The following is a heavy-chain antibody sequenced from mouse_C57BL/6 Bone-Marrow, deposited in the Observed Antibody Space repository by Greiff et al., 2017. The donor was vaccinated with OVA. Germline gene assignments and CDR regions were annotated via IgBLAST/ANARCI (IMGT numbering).Heavy chain of an antibody. CDR3: ARHHYSNYPFAY. D-gene: IGHD2-5*01. Sequence: EVMLVESGGGLVQPGGSLKLSCAASGFTFSDYYMYWVRQTPEKRLEWVAYISNGGGSTYYPDTVKGRFTISRDNAKNTLYLQMSRLKSEDTAMYYCARHHYSNYPFAYWGQGTLVTVSA. CDR1: GFTFSDYY. V-gene: IGHV5-12*01. CDR2: ISNGGGST. J-gene: IGHJ3*01.